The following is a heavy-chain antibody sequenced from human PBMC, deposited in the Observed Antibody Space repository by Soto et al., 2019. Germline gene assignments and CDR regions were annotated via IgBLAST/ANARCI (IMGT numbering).Heavy chain of an antibody. CDR3: APSGGFWNGYYRSY. CDR2: ITGSGVCT. D-gene: IGHD3-3*01. J-gene: IGHJ4*02. V-gene: IGHV3-23*01. CDR1: GFTFSSYN. Sequence: GGSLRLSCAASGFTFSSYNLNWVRQAPGKGLEWVSAITGSGVCTYYADSVKGRFTISRDNSKNTLYLQMNSLRAEDTAVYYCAPSGGFWNGYYRSYWGQGTLVTVSS.